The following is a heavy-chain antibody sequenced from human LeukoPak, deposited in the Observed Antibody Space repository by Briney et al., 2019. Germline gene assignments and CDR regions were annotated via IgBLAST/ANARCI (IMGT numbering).Heavy chain of an antibody. Sequence: GGSLRLSCAASGFTFSTYSMNWVRQAPGKGLEWVSYISSSTIYYADSVKGRFTISRDNAKNSLYLQMNSLRDEDTAVYYCAREGSGYYSYYYYGMDVWGQGTTVTVSS. D-gene: IGHD3-22*01. CDR1: GFTFSTYS. J-gene: IGHJ6*02. V-gene: IGHV3-48*02. CDR2: ISSSTI. CDR3: AREGSGYYSYYYYGMDV.